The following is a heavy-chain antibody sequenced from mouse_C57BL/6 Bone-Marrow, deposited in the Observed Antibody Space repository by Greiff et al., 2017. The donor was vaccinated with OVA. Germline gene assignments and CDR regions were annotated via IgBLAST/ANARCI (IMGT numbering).Heavy chain of an antibody. D-gene: IGHD3-2*02. Sequence: LVESGAELVKPGASVKLSCKASGYTFTEYTIHWVKQRSGQGLEWIGWFYPGSGSIKYNEKFKDKATLTADKSSSTVYMELSRLTSKASAVYFCARLGGGAQARRFDYWDQGTTLTVSS. J-gene: IGHJ2*01. CDR3: ARLGGGAQARRFDY. CDR2: FYPGSGSI. CDR1: GYTFTEYT. V-gene: IGHV1-62-2*01.